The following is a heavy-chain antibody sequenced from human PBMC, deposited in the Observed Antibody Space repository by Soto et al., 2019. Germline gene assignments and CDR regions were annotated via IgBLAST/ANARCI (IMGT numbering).Heavy chain of an antibody. CDR1: Y. J-gene: IGHJ3*02. D-gene: IGHD6-13*01. CDR2: IYYSGST. V-gene: IGHV4-39*01. Sequence: YWGWIRQPPGKGLEWIGSIYYSGSTYYNPSLKSRVTISVDTSKNQFSLKLSSVTAADTAVYYCARQSIAAADIDAFDIWGQGTMVTVSS. CDR3: ARQSIAAADIDAFDI.